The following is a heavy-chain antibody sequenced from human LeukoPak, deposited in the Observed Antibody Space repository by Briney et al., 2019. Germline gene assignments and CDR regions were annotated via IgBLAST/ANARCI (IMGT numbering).Heavy chain of an antibody. CDR1: GGSFSGYY. D-gene: IGHD5-18*01. J-gene: IGHJ4*02. Sequence: SETLSLTCAVYGGSFSGYYWSWIRQPPGKGLEWIGEINHSGSTNYNPSLKSRVTISVDTSKNQFSLKLSSVTAADTAVYYCARVRGDTVTPFEYWGQGTLVTVSS. CDR2: INHSGST. CDR3: ARVRGDTVTPFEY. V-gene: IGHV4-34*01.